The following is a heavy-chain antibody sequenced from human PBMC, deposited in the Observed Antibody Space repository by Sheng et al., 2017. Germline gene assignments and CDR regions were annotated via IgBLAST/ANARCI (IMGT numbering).Heavy chain of an antibody. Sequence: EVQLVESGGGLVQPGGSLRLSCAASGFTFSSYAMSWVRQAPGKGLEWVSAISGSGGSTYYADSVKGRFTISRDNSKNTLYLQMNSLRAEDTAVYYCAKPRAYGDYRGYYYYYGMDVWGQGTTVTVSS. V-gene: IGHV3-23*04. CDR2: ISGSGGST. CDR3: AKPRAYGDYRGYYYYYGMDV. CDR1: GFTFSSYA. J-gene: IGHJ6*02. D-gene: IGHD4-17*01.